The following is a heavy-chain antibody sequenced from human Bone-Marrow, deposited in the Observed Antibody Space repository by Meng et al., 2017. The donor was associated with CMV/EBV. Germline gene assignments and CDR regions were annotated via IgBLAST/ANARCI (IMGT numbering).Heavy chain of an antibody. D-gene: IGHD2-2*01. CDR1: GYTFSGYY. CDR2: INPNGGLT. CDR3: ARAVVVPAAILIFDAFDI. J-gene: IGHJ3*02. V-gene: IGHV1-2*02. Sequence: ASVKVSCKTSGYTFSGYYMHWVRQAPGQGLEWMGWINPNGGLTKYAQKFQGRVTMTRDTSISTAYVEVSDLRSEDTAVYYCARAVVVPAAILIFDAFDIWGQGTMVTVSS.